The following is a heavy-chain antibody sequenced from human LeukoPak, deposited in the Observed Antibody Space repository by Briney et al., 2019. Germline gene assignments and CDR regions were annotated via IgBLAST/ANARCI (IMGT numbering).Heavy chain of an antibody. V-gene: IGHV3-64*01. Sequence: GGSLRLSCAASGFTFSDYIMHWVRQAPGKGLECASVISGNGGNTYYANSVKGRFTISRDNSKNTLYLQMGSLRVEDMAVYYCARDLDYYGSGSSIHWYYGMDVWGQGSTVTVSS. J-gene: IGHJ6*02. CDR3: ARDLDYYGSGSSIHWYYGMDV. CDR2: ISGNGGNT. CDR1: GFTFSDYI. D-gene: IGHD3-10*01.